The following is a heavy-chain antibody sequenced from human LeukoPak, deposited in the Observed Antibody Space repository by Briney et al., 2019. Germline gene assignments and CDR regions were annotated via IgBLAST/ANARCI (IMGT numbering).Heavy chain of an antibody. Sequence: ASVKVSCKASGYTFTSYSISWVRQAPGQGLEWMGWISAYNGNTNYAQKFQGRVTMTTNTSTSTAYMELRSLRSDDTAVYYCASAQIVSQSYYEFCNGYYMHYWGQGTLVTVSS. CDR2: ISAYNGNT. V-gene: IGHV1-18*01. J-gene: IGHJ4*02. D-gene: IGHD3-3*01. CDR1: GYTFTSYS. CDR3: ASAQIVSQSYYEFCNGYYMHY.